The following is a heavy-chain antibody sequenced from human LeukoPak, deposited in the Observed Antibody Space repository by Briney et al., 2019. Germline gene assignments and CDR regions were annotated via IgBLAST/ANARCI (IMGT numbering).Heavy chain of an antibody. V-gene: IGHV3-74*01. CDR3: ARDPLNYDSSGYIRYYFDY. CDR1: GFTFSRYW. Sequence: GGSLRLSCAASGFTFSRYWMNWVRQAPGKGLVWVSRINSDGSTTRYADSVKGRFTISRDNAKNTMYLQMNSLRAEDTAVYYCARDPLNYDSSGYIRYYFDYWGQGTLVTVSS. J-gene: IGHJ4*02. D-gene: IGHD3-22*01. CDR2: INSDGSTT.